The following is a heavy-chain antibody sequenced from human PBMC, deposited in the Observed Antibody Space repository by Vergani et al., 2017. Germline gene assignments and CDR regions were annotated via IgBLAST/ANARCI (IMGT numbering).Heavy chain of an antibody. CDR2: IYPADSDT. Sequence: EVELVQSGPEMRKPGESLKISCKGSEYSFGNYWIGWVRQMPRKGLEWMGIIYPADSDTRYRPSFQGQVTIAADKSISTAFLQWDSLKASDTALYYCARHTTYTDSWGQGTLVTVSS. CDR1: EYSFGNYW. J-gene: IGHJ4*02. V-gene: IGHV5-51*01. CDR3: ARHTTYTDS. D-gene: IGHD1-1*01.